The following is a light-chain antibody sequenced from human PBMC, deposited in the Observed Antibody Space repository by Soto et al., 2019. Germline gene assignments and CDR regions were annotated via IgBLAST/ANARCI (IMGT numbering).Light chain of an antibody. CDR1: QSVGTRL. CDR3: QQYGRVPKWT. J-gene: IGKJ1*01. Sequence: EILLTQSPDTLSLSPGERATLSCRAAQSVGTRLAWYQHKTGQAPRLLISGASSRATGIPARFSGSGSGTDFNLKITKLEHEDSAVYECQQYGRVPKWTFGQGTKV. V-gene: IGKV3-20*01. CDR2: GAS.